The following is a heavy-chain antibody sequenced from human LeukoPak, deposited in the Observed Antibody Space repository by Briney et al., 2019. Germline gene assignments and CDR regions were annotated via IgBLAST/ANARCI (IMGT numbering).Heavy chain of an antibody. J-gene: IGHJ3*02. Sequence: SCKASGGTFSSYAMHWVRQAPGKGLEWVAVISYDGSNKYYADSVKGRFTISRDNSKNTLYLQMNSLRAEDTAVYYCASIHYYGSGSYQTDAFDIWGQGTMVTVSS. CDR2: ISYDGSNK. CDR3: ASIHYYGSGSYQTDAFDI. D-gene: IGHD3-10*01. V-gene: IGHV3-30-3*01. CDR1: GGTFSSYA.